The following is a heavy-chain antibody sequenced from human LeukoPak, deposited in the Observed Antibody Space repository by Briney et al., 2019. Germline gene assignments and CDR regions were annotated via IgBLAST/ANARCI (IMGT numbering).Heavy chain of an antibody. CDR1: GYTFTDYY. CDR3: ARIGYNHYFDF. V-gene: IGHV1-2*02. CDR2: INPNSGGT. D-gene: IGHD5-24*01. J-gene: IGHJ4*02. Sequence: ASVKVSCKASGYTFTDYYLHWVRQAPGRGLEWMGWINPNSGGTNYAQTFQGRVTMTRDTSITTAYLELSRLRSGDTAVYYCARIGYNHYFDFWGQGTLVTVSS.